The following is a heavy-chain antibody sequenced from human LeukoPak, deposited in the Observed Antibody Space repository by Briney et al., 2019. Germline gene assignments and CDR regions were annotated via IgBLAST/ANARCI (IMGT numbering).Heavy chain of an antibody. V-gene: IGHV3-74*01. CDR1: GLNFSNYG. CDR2: INSDGINT. Sequence: GGTLRLSCEASGLNFSNYGMSWVRQAPGKGLVWVSRINSDGINTSYADSVKGRFTISRDNAKNTLNLQMNSLRAEDTAVYYCARDLGQYYDTSDNWFDPWGQGTLVTVSS. CDR3: ARDLGQYYDTSDNWFDP. D-gene: IGHD3-22*01. J-gene: IGHJ5*02.